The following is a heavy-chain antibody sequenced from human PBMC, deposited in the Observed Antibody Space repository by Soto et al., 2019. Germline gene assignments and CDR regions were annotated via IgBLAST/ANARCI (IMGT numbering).Heavy chain of an antibody. CDR3: ARGYYDSNGQSNTFDI. CDR1: GSSISSSY. D-gene: IGHD3-22*01. J-gene: IGHJ3*02. Sequence: SDTLSLTCTVSGSSISSSYWSLLRQSPGKGLEWIGHVHHSGNTNYNPSLKSRVTMSVDTSRNQFSVKLRSVTTADTAVYYCARGYYDSNGQSNTFDIWGQGTMVTVSS. CDR2: VHHSGNT. V-gene: IGHV4-59*01.